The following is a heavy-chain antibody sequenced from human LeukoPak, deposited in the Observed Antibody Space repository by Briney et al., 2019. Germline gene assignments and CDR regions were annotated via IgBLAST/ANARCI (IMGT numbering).Heavy chain of an antibody. V-gene: IGHV3-21*01. CDR2: ISSSSSYI. CDR3: ARDFMVQGVMVMDV. D-gene: IGHD3-10*01. Sequence: PGGSLRLSCAASGFTFSSYSMNWVRQAPGKGLEWVSSISSSSSYIYYADSVKGRFTISRDNAKNSLYLQMNSLRAEDTAVYYCARDFMVQGVMVMDVWGKGTTVTVSS. CDR1: GFTFSSYS. J-gene: IGHJ6*03.